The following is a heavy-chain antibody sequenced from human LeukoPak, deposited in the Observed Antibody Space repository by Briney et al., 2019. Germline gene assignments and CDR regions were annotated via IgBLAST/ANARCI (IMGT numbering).Heavy chain of an antibody. Sequence: ASVKVSCKASGYTFTGYYMHWVRQAPGQGLEWMGWINPNSGGTNYAQKFQGRVTMTRDTSISTAYMELSRLSSDDTAVYYCARFKAGPYVVVVAATLGWFDPWGQGTLVTVSS. CDR3: ARFKAGPYVVVVAATLGWFDP. CDR2: INPNSGGT. J-gene: IGHJ5*02. D-gene: IGHD2-15*01. V-gene: IGHV1-2*02. CDR1: GYTFTGYY.